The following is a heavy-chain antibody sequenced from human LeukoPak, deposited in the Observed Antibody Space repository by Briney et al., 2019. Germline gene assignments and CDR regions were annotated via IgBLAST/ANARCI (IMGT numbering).Heavy chain of an antibody. J-gene: IGHJ6*02. CDR3: ARLDYGSGSYFGYYYGMDV. CDR1: GYTFTGYY. V-gene: IGHV1-2*02. Sequence: ASVKVSCKASGYTFTGYYMHWVRQAPGQGLEWMGWINPNSGGTNYAQKFQGRFTMTRDTSISTAYMELSRLRSDDTAVYYCARLDYGSGSYFGYYYGMDVWGQGTTVTVSS. D-gene: IGHD3-10*01. CDR2: INPNSGGT.